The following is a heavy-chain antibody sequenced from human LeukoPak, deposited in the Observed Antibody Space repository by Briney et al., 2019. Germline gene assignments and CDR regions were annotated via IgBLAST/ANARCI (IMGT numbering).Heavy chain of an antibody. CDR1: GFTFTNAW. CDR3: AKGHSGSYY. D-gene: IGHD1-26*01. J-gene: IGHJ4*02. CDR2: ISGSGGST. V-gene: IGHV3-23*01. Sequence: GGSLRLSCAASGFTFTNAWMRWVGQAPGKGLEWVSAISGSGGSTYYADSVKGRFTISRDNSKNTLYLQMNSLRAEDTAVYYCAKGHSGSYYWGQGTLVTVSS.